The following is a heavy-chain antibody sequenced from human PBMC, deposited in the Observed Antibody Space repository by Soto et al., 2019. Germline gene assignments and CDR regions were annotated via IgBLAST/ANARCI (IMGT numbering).Heavy chain of an antibody. CDR1: GGTFSSYA. D-gene: IGHD6-13*01. V-gene: IGHV1-69*13. Sequence: SVKVSCKASGGTFSSYAISWVRQAPGQGLEWMGGIIPIFGTANYAQKFQGRVTITADESTSTAYMELSSLRSEDTAVYYCARDLVAAAGTQNWFDPWGQGTLVTVSS. CDR3: ARDLVAAAGTQNWFDP. CDR2: IIPIFGTA. J-gene: IGHJ5*02.